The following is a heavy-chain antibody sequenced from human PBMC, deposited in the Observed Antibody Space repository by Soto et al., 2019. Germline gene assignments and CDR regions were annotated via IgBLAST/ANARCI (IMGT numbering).Heavy chain of an antibody. CDR2: ISYDGSNK. V-gene: IGHV3-30*18. D-gene: IGHD3-10*01. CDR1: GFTFSSYG. CDR3: AKLGSSGYYYYMDV. J-gene: IGHJ6*03. Sequence: QVQLVESGGGVVQPGRSLRLSCAASGFTFSSYGMHWVRQAPGRGLGGVAVISYDGSNKYYADSVKGRFTISRDNSKNTLYLQMNSLRAEDTAVYYCAKLGSSGYYYYMDVWGKGTTVTVSS.